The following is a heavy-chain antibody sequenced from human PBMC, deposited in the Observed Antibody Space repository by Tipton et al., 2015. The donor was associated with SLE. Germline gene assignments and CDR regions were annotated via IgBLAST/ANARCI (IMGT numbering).Heavy chain of an antibody. CDR2: IYTSGST. D-gene: IGHD6-13*01. J-gene: IGHJ6*02. Sequence: TLSLTCTVSGGSISSSSYYWGWIHQPPGKGLEWIGYIYTSGSTNYNPSLKSRVTISVDTSKNQFSLKLSSVTAADTAVYYCAGRFSSSWFYYYGMDVWGQGTTVTVSS. CDR1: GGSISSSSYY. CDR3: AGRFSSSWFYYYGMDV. V-gene: IGHV4-61*05.